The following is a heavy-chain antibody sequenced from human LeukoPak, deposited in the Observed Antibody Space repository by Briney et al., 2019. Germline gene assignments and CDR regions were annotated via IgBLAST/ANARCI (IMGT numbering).Heavy chain of an antibody. CDR1: GFTVSINY. Sequence: AGGSLRLSCAASGFTVSINYMSWVRQAPEKGLEWVSVIYSGGSTYYADSVKGRFTISRDNSKNTLYLQMNSLRAEDTAVYYCARGSSGWYYFDYWGQGTLVTVSS. CDR3: ARGSSGWYYFDY. J-gene: IGHJ4*02. D-gene: IGHD6-19*01. CDR2: IYSGGST. V-gene: IGHV3-66*01.